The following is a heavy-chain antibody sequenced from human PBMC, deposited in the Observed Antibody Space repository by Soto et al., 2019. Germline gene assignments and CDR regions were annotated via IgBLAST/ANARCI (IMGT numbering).Heavy chain of an antibody. CDR3: ARPGCSSTSCYRYNWFDP. Sequence: PSETLSLTCTVFGGSISSSSYYWGWIRQPPGKGLEWIGSIYYSGSTYYNPSLKSRVTISVDTSKNQFSLKLSSVTAADTAVYYCARPGCSSTSCYRYNWFDPWGQGTLVTVSS. J-gene: IGHJ5*02. V-gene: IGHV4-39*01. CDR2: IYYSGST. D-gene: IGHD2-2*01. CDR1: GGSISSSSYY.